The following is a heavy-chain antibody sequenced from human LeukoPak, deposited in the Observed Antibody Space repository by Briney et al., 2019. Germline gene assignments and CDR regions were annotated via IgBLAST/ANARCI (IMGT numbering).Heavy chain of an antibody. V-gene: IGHV3-21*01. D-gene: IGHD6-6*01. Sequence: GGSLRLSCAASAFSLNAYNMNWVRQAPGKGLEWVSSISSSSSYIYYADSVKGRFTISRDNAKNSLYLQMNSLRAEDTAVYYCARVPYSSSSDYWGQGTLVTVSS. J-gene: IGHJ4*02. CDR2: ISSSSSYI. CDR1: AFSLNAYN. CDR3: ARVPYSSSSDY.